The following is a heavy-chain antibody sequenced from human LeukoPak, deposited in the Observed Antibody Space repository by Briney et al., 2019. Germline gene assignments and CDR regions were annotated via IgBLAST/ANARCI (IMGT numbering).Heavy chain of an antibody. V-gene: IGHV3-23*01. J-gene: IGHJ4*02. CDR1: GFTFSSYA. D-gene: IGHD3-10*01. CDR3: AKAGHYGSGSYYSDY. CDR2: ISGSGGST. Sequence: GGSLRLSCATSGFTFSSYAMSWVRQAPGKGLEWVSAISGSGGSTYYADSVKGRFTISRDNSKNTLYLQMNSLRAEDTAVYYCAKAGHYGSGSYYSDYWGRGTLVTVSP.